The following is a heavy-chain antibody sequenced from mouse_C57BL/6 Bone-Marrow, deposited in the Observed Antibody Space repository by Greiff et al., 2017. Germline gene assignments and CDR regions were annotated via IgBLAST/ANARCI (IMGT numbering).Heavy chain of an antibody. CDR3: ARDPYYYGSSYVRYAMDY. J-gene: IGHJ4*01. CDR2: ISDGVSYT. D-gene: IGHD1-1*01. Sequence: LEWVATISDGVSYTYYPDNVKGRFTISRDNAKNNLYLQMSHLKSEDTAMYYCARDPYYYGSSYVRYAMDYWGQGTSVTVSS. V-gene: IGHV5-4*01.